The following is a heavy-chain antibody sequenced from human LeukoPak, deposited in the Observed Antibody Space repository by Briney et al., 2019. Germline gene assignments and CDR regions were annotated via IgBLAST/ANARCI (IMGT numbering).Heavy chain of an antibody. Sequence: SETLSLTCTVSGGSISSYYWSWIRQPPGKGLEWIGYIYYSGSTKYNPSLKSRVTISVDTSKNQFFLKLSSVTAADTAVYYCARSRGYSYGTTFLDYWGQGTLVTVSS. CDR2: IYYSGST. J-gene: IGHJ4*02. V-gene: IGHV4-59*01. D-gene: IGHD5-18*01. CDR1: GGSISSYY. CDR3: ARSRGYSYGTTFLDY.